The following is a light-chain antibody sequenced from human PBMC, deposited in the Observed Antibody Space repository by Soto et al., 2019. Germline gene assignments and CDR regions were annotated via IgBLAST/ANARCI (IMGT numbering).Light chain of an antibody. Sequence: QSVLTQPASVSGSPGQSITISCTGTSSDVGLFSYVSWYQQHPGKVPKLIIYEVTNRPSGVSNRFSGSKSGNTASLTISGPQAEDEADYYCTSYSSSSPVVFGGGTKVTVL. V-gene: IGLV2-14*01. J-gene: IGLJ2*01. CDR3: TSYSSSSPVV. CDR1: SSDVGLFSY. CDR2: EVT.